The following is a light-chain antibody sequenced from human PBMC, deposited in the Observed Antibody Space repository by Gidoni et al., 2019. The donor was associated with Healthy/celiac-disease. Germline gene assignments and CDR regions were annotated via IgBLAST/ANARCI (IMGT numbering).Light chain of an antibody. V-gene: IGKV1-39*01. CDR3: QQRYSTPPYT. Sequence: DIQMTQSPSSLSASVGDRVTITCRASQSISSYLNLYQQKPGKAPKLLIYAASSLQSGVLSRFSGSGSGTDFTLTIISLQPEDFATYYCQQRYSTPPYTFGQGTKLEIK. CDR1: QSISSY. CDR2: AAS. J-gene: IGKJ2*01.